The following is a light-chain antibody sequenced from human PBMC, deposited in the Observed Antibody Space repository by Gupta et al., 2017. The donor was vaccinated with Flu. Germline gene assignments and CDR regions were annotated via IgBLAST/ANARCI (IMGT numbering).Light chain of an antibody. CDR2: RNN. V-gene: IGLV1-47*01. J-gene: IGLJ7*01. Sequence: QSVLTQPPSASGTPGQRVTISCSGSSSNIGSNYVYWYQQLPGPAPKLLIYRNNQRPSGVPDRFSGSKSGTSASLAIGVLRSEDEADYYCAAWDDSLSGAVFGGGTQLTVL. CDR1: SSNIGSNY. CDR3: AAWDDSLSGAV.